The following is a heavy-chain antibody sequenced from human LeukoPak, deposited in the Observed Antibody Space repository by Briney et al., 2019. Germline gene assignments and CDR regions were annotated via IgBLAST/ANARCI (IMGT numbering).Heavy chain of an antibody. CDR3: GRDPNGNYVGAFEF. Sequence: GGSLRLSCTASGFAFSAYAMTWVRQVPGKGLEWVSSQTANSDDTTYADSVRGRFTMSRDNSKNSLYLQMNNLRAEDTATYYCGRDPNGNYVGAFEFWGQGTLVTVSS. CDR2: QTANSDDT. J-gene: IGHJ3*01. D-gene: IGHD4-17*01. CDR1: GFAFSAYA. V-gene: IGHV3-23*01.